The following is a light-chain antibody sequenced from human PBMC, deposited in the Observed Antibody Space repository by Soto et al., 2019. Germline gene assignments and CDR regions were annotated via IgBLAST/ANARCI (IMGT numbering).Light chain of an antibody. CDR2: GAS. J-gene: IGKJ1*01. CDR3: QQYDSLPPWT. CDR1: QSVSSN. Sequence: EIVMTQSPATLSVSPGERATLSCRASQSVSSNLAWYQQKPGQAPRLLIYGASTRATGIPARFSGSGSGTEFTLTINSLQSEDFAVYYCQQYDSLPPWTFGQGTKVDIK. V-gene: IGKV3-15*01.